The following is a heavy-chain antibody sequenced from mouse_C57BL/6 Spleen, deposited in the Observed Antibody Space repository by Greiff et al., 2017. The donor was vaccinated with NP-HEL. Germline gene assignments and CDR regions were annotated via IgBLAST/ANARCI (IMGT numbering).Heavy chain of an antibody. D-gene: IGHD2-5*01. V-gene: IGHV1-80*01. Sequence: QVQLKQSGAELVKPGASVKISCKASGYAFSSYWMNWVKQRPGKGLEWIGQIYPGDGDTNYNGKFKGKATLTADKSSSPAYMQLSSLTSEDSAVYFLARDYSNWDWFAYWGQGTLVTVSA. CDR2: IYPGDGDT. CDR1: GYAFSSYW. CDR3: ARDYSNWDWFAY. J-gene: IGHJ3*01.